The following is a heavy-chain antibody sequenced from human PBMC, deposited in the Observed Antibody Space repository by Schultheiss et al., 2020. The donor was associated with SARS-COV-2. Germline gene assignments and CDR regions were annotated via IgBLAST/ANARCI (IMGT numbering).Heavy chain of an antibody. CDR1: GYTFTSYY. J-gene: IGHJ4*02. V-gene: IGHV1-46*01. D-gene: IGHD3-22*01. CDR3: ARDPSPIAVAGYLGGRGGYYDSSGADY. Sequence: ASVKVSCKASGYTFTSYYMHWVRQAPGQGLEWMGIINPSGGSTSYAQKFQGRVTMTRDTSTSTVYMELSSLRSEDTAVYYCARDPSPIAVAGYLGGRGGYYDSSGADYWGQGTLVTVSS. CDR2: INPSGGST.